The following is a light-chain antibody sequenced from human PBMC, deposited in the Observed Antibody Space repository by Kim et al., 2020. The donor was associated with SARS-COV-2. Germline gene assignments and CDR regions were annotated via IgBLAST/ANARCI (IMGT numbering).Light chain of an antibody. CDR3: SSYTSSGSRV. V-gene: IGLV2-14*03. Sequence: GQAITISCTGTSSDVGAYKYVSWYQQHPGKAPKLIIYDVSIRPSGVSNRFSGSKSGNTASLTISGLQAEDEADYYCSSYTSSGSRVFGTGTKVTVL. CDR2: DVS. J-gene: IGLJ1*01. CDR1: SSDVGAYKY.